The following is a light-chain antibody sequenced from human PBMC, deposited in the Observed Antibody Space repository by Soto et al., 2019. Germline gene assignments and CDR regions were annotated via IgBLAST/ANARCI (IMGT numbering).Light chain of an antibody. V-gene: IGKV4-1*01. CDR2: WAS. Sequence: DIVMTQSPDSLAVSLGERAAINCKSSQSVLYSSNNKNYLAWYQQKPGQPPKLLIYWASTRESGVPDRFSGSGSGTHFILSISSLQAEDVAVYCQQYYNTPPTFGGGTKVEIK. CDR3: QQYYNTPPT. CDR1: QSVLYSSNNKNY. J-gene: IGKJ4*01.